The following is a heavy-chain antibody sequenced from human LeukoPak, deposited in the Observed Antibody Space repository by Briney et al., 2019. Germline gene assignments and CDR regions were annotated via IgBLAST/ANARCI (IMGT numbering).Heavy chain of an antibody. J-gene: IGHJ4*02. D-gene: IGHD3-9*01. Sequence: GGSLRLSCAASGFTFSRFWFHWVRQVPGKGLVWVSRINPDASVTTYADFVKGRFTISRDNTKNTLYLQMNSLTVEDTAVYYCANDMTGFYDYWGQGTLVTVSS. CDR2: INPDASVT. CDR1: GFTFSRFW. CDR3: ANDMTGFYDY. V-gene: IGHV3-74*01.